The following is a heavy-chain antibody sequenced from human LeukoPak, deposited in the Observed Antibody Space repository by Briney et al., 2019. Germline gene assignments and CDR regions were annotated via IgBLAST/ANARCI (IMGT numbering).Heavy chain of an antibody. D-gene: IGHD6-13*01. Sequence: ASVKVSCKASGYTFTSYGISWVRQAPGQGLEWMGWISAYNGNTNYAQKLQGRVTMTTDTSTSTAYMELRSLRSDDTAVYYCASFGVGYSSSWSDYGMDVWGQGTTVTVSS. CDR3: ASFGVGYSSSWSDYGMDV. CDR1: GYTFTSYG. V-gene: IGHV1-18*01. CDR2: ISAYNGNT. J-gene: IGHJ6*02.